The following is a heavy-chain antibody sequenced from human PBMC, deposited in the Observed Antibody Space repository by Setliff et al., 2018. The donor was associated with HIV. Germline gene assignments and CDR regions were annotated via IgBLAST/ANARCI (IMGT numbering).Heavy chain of an antibody. Sequence: PGGSLRLSCAASGFTFSSYSMNWVRQAPGKGLEWVSSISSSSSYIYYADSVKGRFTISRDNAKNSLYMQMNSLRAEDTAVYYCAREGTTIFGVVIMGGFDYWGQGTLVTVSS. CDR2: ISSSSSYI. V-gene: IGHV3-21*01. J-gene: IGHJ4*02. CDR1: GFTFSSYS. D-gene: IGHD3-3*01. CDR3: AREGTTIFGVVIMGGFDY.